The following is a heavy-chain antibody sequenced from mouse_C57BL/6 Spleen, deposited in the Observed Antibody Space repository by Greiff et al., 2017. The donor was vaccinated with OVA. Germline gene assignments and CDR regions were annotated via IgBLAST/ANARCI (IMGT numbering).Heavy chain of an antibody. CDR2: ISSGSSTI. V-gene: IGHV5-17*01. CDR1: GFTFSDYG. Sequence: EVKLVESGGGLVKPGGSLKLSCAASGFTFSDYGMHWVRQAPEKGLEWVAYISSGSSTIYYADTVKGRFTISRDNAKNTLFLQMTSLRSEDTAMYYCARSYYDYDWYFDVWGTGTTVTVSS. J-gene: IGHJ1*03. D-gene: IGHD2-4*01. CDR3: ARSYYDYDWYFDV.